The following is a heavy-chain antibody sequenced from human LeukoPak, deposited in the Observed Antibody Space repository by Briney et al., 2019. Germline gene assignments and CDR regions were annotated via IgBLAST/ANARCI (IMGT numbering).Heavy chain of an antibody. Sequence: PGGSLRLSCAASAFTFSSYGMHWVRQAPGKGLEWVAVIWYDVSNKYYAGYVKGRFTISRDNFKNTLYLQMNSLRAEDTAVYYCAKDERGCSYGLIDYWGQGTLVTVSS. CDR2: IWYDVSNK. V-gene: IGHV3-33*06. D-gene: IGHD5-18*01. CDR1: AFTFSSYG. J-gene: IGHJ4*02. CDR3: AKDERGCSYGLIDY.